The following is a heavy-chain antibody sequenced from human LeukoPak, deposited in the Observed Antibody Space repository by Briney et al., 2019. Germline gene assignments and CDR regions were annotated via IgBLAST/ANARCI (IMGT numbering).Heavy chain of an antibody. CDR3: AKEGRSLQTY. J-gene: IGHJ4*02. Sequence: GGSLRLSCAASGFTFSSYWMHWVRQAPGKGLVWVSRINSDGSSTSYADSVKGRFTISRDNAKNSLYLQMNSLRVEDTAVYYCAKEGRSLQTYWDQGTLVTVSS. CDR1: GFTFSSYW. V-gene: IGHV3-74*01. D-gene: IGHD5-24*01. CDR2: INSDGSST.